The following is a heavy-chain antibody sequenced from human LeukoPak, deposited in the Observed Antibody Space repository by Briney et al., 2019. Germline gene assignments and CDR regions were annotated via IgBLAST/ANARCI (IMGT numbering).Heavy chain of an antibody. V-gene: IGHV3-30-3*02. Sequence: PGGSLRLSCAASEITFSTYAMHWVRQAPGKGLEWVAVISYDGSNKYYADSVKGRFTISRDNSKNTLYLQMNSLRAEDTAVYYCAKCERFATGWYFVYWGQGTLVTVSS. D-gene: IGHD6-19*01. J-gene: IGHJ4*02. CDR3: AKCERFATGWYFVY. CDR2: ISYDGSNK. CDR1: EITFSTYA.